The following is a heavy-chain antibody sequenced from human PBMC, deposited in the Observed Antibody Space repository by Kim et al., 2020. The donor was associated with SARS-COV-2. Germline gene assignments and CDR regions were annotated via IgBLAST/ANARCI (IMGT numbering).Heavy chain of an antibody. CDR2: IYSTGST. J-gene: IGHJ6*02. V-gene: IGHV3-53*01. Sequence: GGSLRLSCAASGFLVSNRYMSWIRQAPGKGLEWASGIYSTGSTYYADSVKGRFTISRDNSKNTLYLQMNGLRADDTAVYYCGASGSTYYYHGMDVWGQGT. CDR1: GFLVSNRY. D-gene: IGHD3-10*01. CDR3: GASGSTYYYHGMDV.